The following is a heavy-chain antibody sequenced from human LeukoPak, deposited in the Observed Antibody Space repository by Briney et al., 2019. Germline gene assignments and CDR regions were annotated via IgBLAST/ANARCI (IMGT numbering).Heavy chain of an antibody. CDR1: GFTFSSYS. D-gene: IGHD6-13*01. CDR3: ARERYSSSWFDY. CDR2: INQDGGEK. J-gene: IGHJ4*02. Sequence: GGSLRLSCAASGFTFSSYSMSWVRQAPGKGLEWVADINQDGGEKYYADSVKGRFTISRDNAKNTLYLQMNSLRAEDTAVYYCARERYSSSWFDYWGQGTLVTVSS. V-gene: IGHV3-7*01.